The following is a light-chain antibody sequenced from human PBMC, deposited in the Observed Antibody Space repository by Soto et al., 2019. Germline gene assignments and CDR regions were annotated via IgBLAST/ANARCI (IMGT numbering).Light chain of an antibody. J-gene: IGLJ1*01. Sequence: QSVLTQPASVSGSPGQSITISCTGSSSDVGAYTSVSWYQQHPGKAPKLMIYDVSKRPSGVPDRFSGSKSGNTASLTISGLQAEDEADYYCCSYAGSYTFDVFG. CDR2: DVS. CDR3: CSYAGSYTFDV. CDR1: SSDVGAYTS. V-gene: IGLV2-11*01.